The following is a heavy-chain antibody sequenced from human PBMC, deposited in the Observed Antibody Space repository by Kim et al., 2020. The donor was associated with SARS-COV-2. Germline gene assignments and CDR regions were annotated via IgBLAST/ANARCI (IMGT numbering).Heavy chain of an antibody. J-gene: IGHJ4*02. D-gene: IGHD3-10*01. Sequence: SETLSLTCTVSGGSISSSSYYWGWIRQPPGKGLEWIGSIYYSGSTYYNPSLKSRVTISVDTSKNQFSLKLSSVTAADTAVYYCAGAPSGINFDYWGQGTLVTVSS. CDR2: IYYSGST. CDR3: AGAPSGINFDY. V-gene: IGHV4-39*01. CDR1: GGSISSSSYY.